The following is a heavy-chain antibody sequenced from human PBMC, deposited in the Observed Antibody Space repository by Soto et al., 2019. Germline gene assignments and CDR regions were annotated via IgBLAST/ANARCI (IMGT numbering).Heavy chain of an antibody. Sequence: SETLSLTCAVYGGSFSGYYWSWIRQPPGKGLEWIGEINHSGSTNYNPSLKSRVTISVDTSKNQFSLKLSSVTAADTAVYYCARGVHDYIWGSYRYGDTFDYWGQGTLVTVSS. D-gene: IGHD3-16*02. V-gene: IGHV4-34*01. J-gene: IGHJ4*02. CDR3: ARGVHDYIWGSYRYGDTFDY. CDR2: INHSGST. CDR1: GGSFSGYY.